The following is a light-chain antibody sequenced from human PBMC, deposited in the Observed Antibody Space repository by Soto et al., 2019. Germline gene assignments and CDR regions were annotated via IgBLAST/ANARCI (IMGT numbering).Light chain of an antibody. V-gene: IGLV1-40*01. CDR3: QTSDSGLLGLV. CDR2: GSS. Sequence: QYVLKQPPSVSGAPGQRVTIACTGITSKSGTAFDVHWYRHFPGSAPKLLLSGSSDRPSGVPDRFSASKSGTSASLTITGLQPYYEADSYCQTSDSGLLGLVFGNGTKLTVL. CDR1: TSKSGTAFD. J-gene: IGLJ3*02.